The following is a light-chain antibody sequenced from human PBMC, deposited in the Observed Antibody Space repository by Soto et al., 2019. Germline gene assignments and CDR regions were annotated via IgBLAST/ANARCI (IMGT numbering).Light chain of an antibody. J-gene: IGLJ1*01. CDR3: SSYAGSNNLV. CDR2: EVT. V-gene: IGLV2-8*01. Sequence: QSALTQPPSASGSPRQSVTISCTGTSSDVGGYNYVSWYQQHPGKAPKLMIYEVTKRPSGVPDRFSGSKSGNTASLTVSGLQAEDEADYCCSSYAGSNNLVFGTGTKVTVL. CDR1: SSDVGGYNY.